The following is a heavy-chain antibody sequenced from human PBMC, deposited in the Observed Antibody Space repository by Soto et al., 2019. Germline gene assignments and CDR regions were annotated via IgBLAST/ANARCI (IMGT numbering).Heavy chain of an antibody. CDR1: GGSISSSSYY. J-gene: IGHJ4*02. V-gene: IGHV4-39*01. CDR2: IYYSGST. CDR3: ARIGITGTTGY. D-gene: IGHD1-20*01. Sequence: SETLSLTCTVSGGSISSSSYYWGWIRQPPGKGLEWIGSIYYSGSTYYNPSLKSRVTISVDTSKNQFSLKLSSVTAADTAVYYCARIGITGTTGYWGQGTLVTVSS.